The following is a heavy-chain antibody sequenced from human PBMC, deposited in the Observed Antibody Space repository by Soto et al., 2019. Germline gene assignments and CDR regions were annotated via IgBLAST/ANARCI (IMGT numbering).Heavy chain of an antibody. Sequence: PGGSLRLSCAAPGFSFTNFAMSWVGRAPGKGLEWVAGIGASGDITWYADSVKGRLSISRDNSKNTLYLQLNSLRFEDTAVYYCAKDDFTDRGDDYFDYWGPGTLVTVSS. CDR3: AKDDFTDRGDDYFDY. V-gene: IGHV3-23*01. CDR1: GFSFTNFA. D-gene: IGHD2-21*02. J-gene: IGHJ4*02. CDR2: IGASGDIT.